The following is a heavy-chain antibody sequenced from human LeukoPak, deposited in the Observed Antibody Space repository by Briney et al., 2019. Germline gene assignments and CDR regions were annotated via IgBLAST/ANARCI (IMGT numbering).Heavy chain of an antibody. CDR2: ISAYNGNT. Sequence: ASVKVSCKASGYTFTSYGINWVRQAPGQGLEWMGWISAYNGNTNYAQKLQDRVTMTIDTSTSTAYMELRSLRSDDTAIYYCARMMSIPVAGHRPLFDYWGQGTLVTVSS. J-gene: IGHJ4*02. CDR3: ARMMSIPVAGHRPLFDY. D-gene: IGHD6-19*01. CDR1: GYTFTSYG. V-gene: IGHV1-18*01.